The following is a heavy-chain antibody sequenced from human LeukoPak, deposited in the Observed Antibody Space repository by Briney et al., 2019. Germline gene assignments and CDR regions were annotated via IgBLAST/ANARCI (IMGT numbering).Heavy chain of an antibody. CDR3: AKEYGSDNWFFDL. V-gene: IGHV3-49*03. Sequence: GGSLRLSCTASGFAFGDYAMSWFRQAPGKGLEWVGFIRSKAYGGTTEYAASVKGRFTISRDNSKNTVYLEMNSLRDEDTAVYYCAKEYGSDNWFFDLWGRGTLVTVSA. CDR2: IRSKAYGGTT. J-gene: IGHJ2*01. CDR1: GFAFGDYA. D-gene: IGHD2-15*01.